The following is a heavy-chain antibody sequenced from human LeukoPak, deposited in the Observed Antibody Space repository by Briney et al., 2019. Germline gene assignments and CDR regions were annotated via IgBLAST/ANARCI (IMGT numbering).Heavy chain of an antibody. CDR3: ARGSGDYTTTGTYYFDY. Sequence: SETLSLTCTVSGGSISSGGYYWSWIRQHPGKGLEWIGYIYYSGSTYYNPSLKSRVTISVDTSKNQFSLKLSSVTAADTAVYYCARGSGDYTTTGTYYFDYWGQGTLVTVSS. CDR2: IYYSGST. CDR1: GGSISSGGYY. V-gene: IGHV4-31*03. D-gene: IGHD2-21*02. J-gene: IGHJ4*02.